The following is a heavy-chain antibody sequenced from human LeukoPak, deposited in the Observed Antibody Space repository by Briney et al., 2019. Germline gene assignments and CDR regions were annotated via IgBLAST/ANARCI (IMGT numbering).Heavy chain of an antibody. D-gene: IGHD5-12*01. CDR3: ARDSQWLFDY. Sequence: PGGSLRLSCAASGFIVNAYGMSWVRQAPGKGLAWVSLIYSDGVTQYADSVKGRFTISRDNSKNTLYLQMSSLRDEDTAVYFCARDSQWLFDYWGQGTLVTVSS. V-gene: IGHV3-66*02. CDR2: IYSDGVT. J-gene: IGHJ4*02. CDR1: GFIVNAYG.